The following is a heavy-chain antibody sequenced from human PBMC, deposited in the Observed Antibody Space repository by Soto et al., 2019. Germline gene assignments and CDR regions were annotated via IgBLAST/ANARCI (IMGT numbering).Heavy chain of an antibody. D-gene: IGHD2-15*01. Sequence: ASVKVSCKASGYTFTSYGISWVRQAPGQGLEWMGWISAYSGNTNYAQKLQGRVTMTTDTSTSTAYMELRSLRSDDTAVYYCASTLGYCSGGSCSSLTWFDPWGQGALVTVSS. CDR1: GYTFTSYG. J-gene: IGHJ5*02. CDR3: ASTLGYCSGGSCSSLTWFDP. V-gene: IGHV1-18*04. CDR2: ISAYSGNT.